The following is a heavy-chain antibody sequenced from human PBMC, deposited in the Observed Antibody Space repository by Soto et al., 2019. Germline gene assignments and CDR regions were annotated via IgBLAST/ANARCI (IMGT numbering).Heavy chain of an antibody. CDR3: ARSVVVTAIPIWFDP. J-gene: IGHJ5*02. V-gene: IGHV4-30-2*01. CDR1: GGSISSGGYS. CDR2: IYHSGST. Sequence: QLQLQESGSGLVKPSQTLSLTCAVSGGSISSGGYSWSWIRQPPGKGLEWIGYIYHSGSTYYNPSLKSRVTISVDRSKNQFSLKLSSVTAADTAVYYCARSVVVTAIPIWFDPWGQGTLGTVSS. D-gene: IGHD2-21*02.